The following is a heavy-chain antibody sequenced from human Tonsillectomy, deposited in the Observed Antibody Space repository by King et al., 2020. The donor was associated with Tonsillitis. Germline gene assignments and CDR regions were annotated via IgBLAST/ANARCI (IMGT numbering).Heavy chain of an antibody. CDR1: GFTFSSYA. CDR3: SKESVWDRGYDLYFFDF. CDR2: ISGSGGST. D-gene: IGHD5-12*01. Sequence: VQLVESGGGLAQPGGSLRLSCAASGFTFSSYAMSWVRQAPGKGLEWVSGISGSGGSTYYADSVKGRFTISRDKSKNTMYLQMNSLRAEDTAVYYCSKESVWDRGYDLYFFDFWRQGTLVTVSS. J-gene: IGHJ4*02. V-gene: IGHV3-23*04.